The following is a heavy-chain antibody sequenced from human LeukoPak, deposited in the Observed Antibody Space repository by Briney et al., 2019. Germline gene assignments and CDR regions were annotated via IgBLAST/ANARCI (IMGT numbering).Heavy chain of an antibody. D-gene: IGHD3-3*01. V-gene: IGHV3-64*01. J-gene: IGHJ6*02. CDR3: ASPGLRFLESDV. Sequence: AGGSLRLSCAASGFTFSSYAMHWVRQAPGKGLEYVSAISSNGGSTYYANSVKGRFTISRDNSKNTLYLQMGSLRAEDMAVYYCASPGLRFLESDVWGQGTTVTVSS. CDR2: ISSNGGST. CDR1: GFTFSSYA.